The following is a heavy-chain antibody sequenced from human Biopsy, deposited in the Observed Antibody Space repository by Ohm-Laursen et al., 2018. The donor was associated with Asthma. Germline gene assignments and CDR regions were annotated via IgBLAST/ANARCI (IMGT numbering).Heavy chain of an antibody. V-gene: IGHV3-7*01. CDR1: GFTFGDYW. CDR3: ARTFHFWSPYHAEHYQL. J-gene: IGHJ1*01. D-gene: IGHD3-3*01. Sequence: GSLRLSCAAPGFTFGDYWMSWVRQVPGKGLEWVANIKHDGSEKNHVDSPKGRFTISRDNAKNSLFLQMNSLRAEDTAVYYCARTFHFWSPYHAEHYQLWGQGTLVTVSS. CDR2: IKHDGSEK.